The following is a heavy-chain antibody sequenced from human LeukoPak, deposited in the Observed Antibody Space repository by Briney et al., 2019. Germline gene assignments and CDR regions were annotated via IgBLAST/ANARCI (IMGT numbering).Heavy chain of an antibody. J-gene: IGHJ4*02. D-gene: IGHD5-24*01. CDR3: ARGDGYNGCDY. CDR1: GYTFTSYY. V-gene: IGHV1-46*01. Sequence: ASVKVSCKASGYTFTSYYMHWVRQAPGQGLEWMGIINPSGGSTSYAQKFQGRVTMTTDTSTSTAYMELRSLRSDDTAVYYCARGDGYNGCDYWGQGTLVTVSS. CDR2: INPSGGST.